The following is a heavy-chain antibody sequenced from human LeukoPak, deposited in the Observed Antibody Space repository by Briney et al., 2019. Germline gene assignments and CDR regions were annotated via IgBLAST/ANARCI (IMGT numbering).Heavy chain of an antibody. Sequence: GGSLRLSCAASGFTFSSYAMSWVRQAPGKGLEWVSAISGSGGSTYYADSVKGRFTISRDNSKNTLYLQMNSLRAEDTAVYYCAKDQGDILTGYRHSWFDPWGQGTLVTVSS. D-gene: IGHD3-9*01. CDR3: AKDQGDILTGYRHSWFDP. V-gene: IGHV3-23*01. CDR2: ISGSGGST. CDR1: GFTFSSYA. J-gene: IGHJ5*02.